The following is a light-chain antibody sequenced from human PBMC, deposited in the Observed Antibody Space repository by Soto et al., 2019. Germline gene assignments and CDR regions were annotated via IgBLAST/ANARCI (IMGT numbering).Light chain of an antibody. CDR2: DGS. Sequence: IVLTQSPSTLSLSTGERSTLSCRASQSIISYLAWYQQKPGQAPRLLIYDGSNRATGIPARFSGRGSETDFTLTISSLEPEDFASYYCQQRRSWPLTFGGGTKVDIK. J-gene: IGKJ4*01. CDR3: QQRRSWPLT. V-gene: IGKV3-11*01. CDR1: QSIISY.